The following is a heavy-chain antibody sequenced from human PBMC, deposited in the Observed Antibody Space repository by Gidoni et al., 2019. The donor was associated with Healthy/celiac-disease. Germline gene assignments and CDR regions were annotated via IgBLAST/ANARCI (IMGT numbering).Heavy chain of an antibody. CDR3: ASWRGTSCYWCWDAFDI. J-gene: IGHJ3*02. CDR2: IYTSGST. Sequence: QVQLQESGPGLVKPSETLSLTCTVSGGSIRSYYWSWIRPPAGKGLEWIGRIYTSGSTNYNPSLKSRVTMSVDTSKNQFSLKLSSVTAADTAVYYCASWRGTSCYWCWDAFDIWGQGTMVTVSS. V-gene: IGHV4-4*07. CDR1: GGSIRSYY. D-gene: IGHD2-2*01.